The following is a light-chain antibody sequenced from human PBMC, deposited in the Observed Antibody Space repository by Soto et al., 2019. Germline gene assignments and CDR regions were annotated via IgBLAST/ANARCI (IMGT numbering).Light chain of an antibody. J-gene: IGKJ1*01. CDR1: QRISSW. CDR2: DVS. CDR3: QQYNSYPWT. Sequence: DIQMTQSPSTLSASVGDRVTITCRASQRISSWLAWYQQKPGRAPNLLMYDVSSLKSAVPSRFSGSGSGTEFTLTISSLQPDDFATYYCQQYNSYPWTFGQGTKVEIK. V-gene: IGKV1-5*01.